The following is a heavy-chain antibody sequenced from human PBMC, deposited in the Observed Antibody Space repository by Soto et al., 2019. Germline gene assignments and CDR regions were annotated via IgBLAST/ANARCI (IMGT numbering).Heavy chain of an antibody. CDR2: INPSGGYT. CDR3: ARAPNYDYVWGSYRPNWFDP. CDR1: GYTFSSYY. V-gene: IGHV1-46*01. D-gene: IGHD3-16*02. Sequence: ASVKVSCKASGYTFSSYYMNWVRQAPGQGLEWLGIINPSGGYTTYAQRFLGRVTMTSDTSTSTVHMELGSLRGEDTAMYYCARAPNYDYVWGSYRPNWFDPWGQGTLVTVSS. J-gene: IGHJ5*02.